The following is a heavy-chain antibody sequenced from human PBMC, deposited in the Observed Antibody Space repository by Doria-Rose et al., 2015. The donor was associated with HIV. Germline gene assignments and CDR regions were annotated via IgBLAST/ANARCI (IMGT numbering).Heavy chain of an antibody. CDR2: IFSDDDR. D-gene: IGHD6-13*01. CDR3: ARIKSSRWYHKYYFDF. V-gene: IGHV2-26*01. J-gene: IGHJ4*02. CDR1: GVSLSSPGMG. Sequence: QVTLKESGPVLVKPTETLTLTCTVSGVSLSSPGMGASWIRQPPGKALEWLANIFSDDDRSYKTSLKSRLTISRGTSKSQVVLTMTDMDPVDTATYYCARIKSSRWYHKYYFDFWGQGTLVIVSA.